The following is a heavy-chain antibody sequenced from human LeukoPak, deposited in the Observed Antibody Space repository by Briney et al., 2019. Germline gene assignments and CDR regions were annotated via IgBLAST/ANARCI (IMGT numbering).Heavy chain of an antibody. V-gene: IGHV1-69*13. D-gene: IGHD3-10*02. CDR1: GGTFSSYA. J-gene: IGHJ4*02. CDR3: ARDRFPLRITMLDDY. CDR2: IIPIFGTA. Sequence: SVKVSCKASGGTFSSYAISWVRQAPGQGLEWMGGIIPIFGTANYAQKFQGRVTITADESTSTAYMELSSLRSEDTAVYYCARDRFPLRITMLDDYWGQGTLVTVSS.